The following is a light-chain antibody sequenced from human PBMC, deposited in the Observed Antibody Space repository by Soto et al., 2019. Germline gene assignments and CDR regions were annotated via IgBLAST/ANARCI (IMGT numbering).Light chain of an antibody. CDR3: SSYTPSNTRQIV. J-gene: IGLJ1*01. V-gene: IGLV2-14*01. CDR2: DVS. CDR1: NSDVGGYNY. Sequence: QSALTQPASVSGSPGQSITISCTGTNSDVGGYNYVSWYQQHPGKAPKFMIYDVSSRPSGVSDRFSGSKSGNTASLTISGLQAEDEADYYCSSYTPSNTRQIVFGTGTKVTVL.